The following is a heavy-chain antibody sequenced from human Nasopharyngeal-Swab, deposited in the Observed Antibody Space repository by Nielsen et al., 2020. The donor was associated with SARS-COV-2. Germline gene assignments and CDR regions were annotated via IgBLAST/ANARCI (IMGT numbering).Heavy chain of an antibody. D-gene: IGHD2-8*01. Sequence: GESLKISCAASGFTFSSYSMNWVRQAPGKGLEWVSYISSSSSTIYYADSVKGRFTISRDNSKNTLSLQMNSLRAEDTAVYYCAKGDTNGANDAFDIWGQGTMVTVSS. CDR3: AKGDTNGANDAFDI. V-gene: IGHV3-48*01. J-gene: IGHJ3*02. CDR2: ISSSSSTI. CDR1: GFTFSSYS.